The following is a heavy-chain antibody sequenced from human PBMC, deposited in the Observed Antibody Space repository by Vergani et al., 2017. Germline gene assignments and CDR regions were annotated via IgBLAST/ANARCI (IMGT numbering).Heavy chain of an antibody. CDR2: INHSGST. CDR3: ARGTPEMATSYWYFDL. CDR1: GGSFSGYY. V-gene: IGHV4-34*01. D-gene: IGHD5-24*01. Sequence: QVQLQQWGAGLLKPSETLSLTCAVYGGSFSGYYWSWIRQPPGKGLGWIGEINHSGSTNYNPSLKSRVTIAVDTSKNQFSLKLSSVTAADTAVYYCARGTPEMATSYWYFDLWGRGTLVTVSS. J-gene: IGHJ2*01.